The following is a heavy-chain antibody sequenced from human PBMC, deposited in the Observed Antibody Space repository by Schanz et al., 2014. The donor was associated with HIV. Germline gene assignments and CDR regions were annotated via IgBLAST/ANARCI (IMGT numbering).Heavy chain of an antibody. Sequence: EVQLLESGGGVVQPGGSLRLSCAASGFTFSTYAMTWVRQAPGKGLEWVASIHGGGGIPYYADFVKGRFTISRDNAQNLVCLQLSSLRAEDTAVYFCARDGYNSLSRKDYYFDTWGQGTLVTVSS. J-gene: IGHJ4*02. CDR3: ARDGYNSLSRKDYYFDT. V-gene: IGHV3-23*01. D-gene: IGHD1-1*01. CDR1: GFTFSTYA. CDR2: IHGGGGIP.